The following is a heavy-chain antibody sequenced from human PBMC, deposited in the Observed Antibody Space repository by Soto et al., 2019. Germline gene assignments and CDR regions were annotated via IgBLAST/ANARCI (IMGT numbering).Heavy chain of an antibody. CDR3: ARAGCDGGSCYTLVGLRYGMDV. CDR1: GFTFSSYA. D-gene: IGHD2-15*01. J-gene: IGHJ6*02. CDR2: ISYDGNNK. V-gene: IGHV3-30-3*01. Sequence: QVQLVESGGGVVQPGRSLRLSCAASGFTFSSYAMYWVRQAPGKGLEWVAVISYDGNNKYYADSVKGRFTISSDNSKNTLNLQMNSLRAEDTAVYYCARAGCDGGSCYTLVGLRYGMDVWGQGTTVTVSS.